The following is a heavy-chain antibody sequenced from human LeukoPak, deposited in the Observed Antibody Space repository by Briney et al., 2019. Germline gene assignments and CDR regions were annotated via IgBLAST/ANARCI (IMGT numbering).Heavy chain of an antibody. CDR2: ISYDGSNK. CDR3: AKDRDYGTDY. CDR1: GFTFSSYG. V-gene: IGHV3-30*18. Sequence: PGRSLRLSCAASGFTFSSYGMPWVRQAPGKGLEWVAVISYDGSNKYYADSVKGRFTISRDNSKNTLYLQMNSLRAEDTAVYYCAKDRDYGTDYWGQGTLVTVSS. J-gene: IGHJ4*02. D-gene: IGHD4-17*01.